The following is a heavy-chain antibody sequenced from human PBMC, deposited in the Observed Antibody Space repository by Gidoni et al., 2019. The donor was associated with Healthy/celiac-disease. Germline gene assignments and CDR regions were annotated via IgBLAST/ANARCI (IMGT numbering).Heavy chain of an antibody. J-gene: IGHJ3*02. CDR3: ARALTKESYWTDAFDI. Sequence: QVQLVQSGAEVKKPGASVKVSCKASGYTFTSYAMHWVRQAPGQRLEWMGWINAGNGNTKYSQKFQGRVTITRDTSASTAYMELSSLRSEDTAVYYCARALTKESYWTDAFDIWGQGTMVTVSS. CDR2: INAGNGNT. V-gene: IGHV1-3*01. CDR1: GYTFTSYA. D-gene: IGHD2-15*01.